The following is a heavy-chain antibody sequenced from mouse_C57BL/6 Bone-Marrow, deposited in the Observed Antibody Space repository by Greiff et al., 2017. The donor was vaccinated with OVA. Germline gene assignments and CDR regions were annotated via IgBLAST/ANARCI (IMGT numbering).Heavy chain of an antibody. J-gene: IGHJ3*01. D-gene: IGHD4-1*01. CDR2: SRNKANDNTT. CDR1: GFTFSDFY. CDR3: ARDGLGPFAY. Sequence: EVKVVESGGGLVQSGRSLRLSCATSGFTFSDFYMEWVRQAPGKGLEWIAASRNKANDNTTEYSASVKGRFIVSRDTSQSILYLQMNAVRAEDTAIYYCARDGLGPFAYWGQGTLVTVSA. V-gene: IGHV7-1*01.